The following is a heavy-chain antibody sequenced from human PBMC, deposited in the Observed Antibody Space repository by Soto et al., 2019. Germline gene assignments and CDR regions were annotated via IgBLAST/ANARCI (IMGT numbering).Heavy chain of an antibody. CDR1: GYTFTSYG. CDR3: AREMWTRTGPQNFFDY. V-gene: IGHV1-18*01. J-gene: IGHJ4*02. Sequence: ASVKVSCKASGYTFTSYGIIWVRQAPGQGLEWMGYISPSSGVTRYAQNLQGRVTLTTDTSTTTAYMELRSLSSGDTAVYYCAREMWTRTGPQNFFDYWGLGALVTVSS. CDR2: ISPSSGVT. D-gene: IGHD2-21*01.